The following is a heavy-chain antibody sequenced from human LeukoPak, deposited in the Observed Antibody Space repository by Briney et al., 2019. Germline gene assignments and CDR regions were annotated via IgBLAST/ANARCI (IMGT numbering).Heavy chain of an antibody. J-gene: IGHJ6*04. D-gene: IGHD2-2*01. Sequence: PGGSLRLSCAASGFTFSTYAMNWVRQAPGKGLERVSTTSGGTTYYADSVKGRFTISRDSSKSTLYLQMNSLRAEDTAVYYCAKGDCSSTSCSGFYGMDVWGRGTTVTVSS. V-gene: IGHV3-23*01. CDR1: GFTFSTYA. CDR2: TSGGTT. CDR3: AKGDCSSTSCSGFYGMDV.